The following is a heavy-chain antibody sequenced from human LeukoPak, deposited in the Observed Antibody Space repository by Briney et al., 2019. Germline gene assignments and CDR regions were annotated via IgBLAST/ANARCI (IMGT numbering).Heavy chain of an antibody. V-gene: IGHV1-2*02. CDR3: ARGYYDFRPVDGNWFDP. Sequence: ASVKVSCKASGYTFTGYYMHWVRQAPGQGLEWMGWINPSSGGTNYAQKFQGRVTMTRDTSISTAYMELSRLRSDDTAVYYCARGYYDFRPVDGNWFDPWGQGTLVTVSS. CDR1: GYTFTGYY. J-gene: IGHJ5*02. D-gene: IGHD3-3*01. CDR2: INPSSGGT.